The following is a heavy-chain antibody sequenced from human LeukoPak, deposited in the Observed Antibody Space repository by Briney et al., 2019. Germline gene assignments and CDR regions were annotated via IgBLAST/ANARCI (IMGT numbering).Heavy chain of an antibody. CDR3: AKEYTPSSPLGELDS. CDR1: GLSFSSYA. J-gene: IGHJ4*02. Sequence: PGGSLRLSCEVSGLSFSSYAVHWVRQAPGKGLEWVAVIRHDETKEYYADSVQGRFTISRDTPNNMLYLQMNNVRAEDTAVYYCAKEYTPSSPLGELDSWGQGTLVIVSS. CDR2: IRHDETKE. D-gene: IGHD6-6*01. V-gene: IGHV3-33*03.